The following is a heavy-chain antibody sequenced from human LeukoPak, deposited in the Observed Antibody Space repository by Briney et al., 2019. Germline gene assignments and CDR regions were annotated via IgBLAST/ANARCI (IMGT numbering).Heavy chain of an antibody. CDR3: ATDYGSGSYSY. V-gene: IGHV5-10-1*01. CDR1: GYSFTSYW. D-gene: IGHD3-10*01. Sequence: HGESLKISCKGSGYSFTSYWISWVRQMSGQGLEWMGRIDPSDSYTNYSPSFQGHVTISADKSISTAYLQWSSLKASDTAMYYCATDYGSGSYSYWGQGTLVTVSS. J-gene: IGHJ4*02. CDR2: IDPSDSYT.